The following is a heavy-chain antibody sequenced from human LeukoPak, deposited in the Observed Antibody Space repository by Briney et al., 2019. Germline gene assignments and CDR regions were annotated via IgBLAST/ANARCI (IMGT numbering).Heavy chain of an antibody. J-gene: IGHJ4*02. D-gene: IGHD6-19*01. CDR3: ARVGVAVAGTY. Sequence: PGGSLRLSCAASGFTVSSNYMSWVRQAPGKGLEWVAVISYDGSNKYYADSVKGRFTISRDNSKNTLYLQMNSLRAEDTAVYYCARVGVAVAGTYWGQGTLVTVSS. CDR1: GFTVSSNY. V-gene: IGHV3-30*03. CDR2: ISYDGSNK.